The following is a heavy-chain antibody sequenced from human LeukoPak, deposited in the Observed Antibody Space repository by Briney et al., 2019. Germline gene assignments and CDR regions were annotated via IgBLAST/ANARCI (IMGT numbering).Heavy chain of an antibody. Sequence: SETLSLTCAVYGGSFSAYYWSWIRQPPGKGLEWIGEINHSGGTNYNPSLKSRVTISVDTSKNPFSLKLSSVTAADTAVYYCARGRMVPAGDYGMDVWGQGTTVTVSS. CDR1: GGSFSAYY. CDR3: ARGRMVPAGDYGMDV. V-gene: IGHV4-34*01. CDR2: INHSGGT. D-gene: IGHD2-2*01. J-gene: IGHJ6*02.